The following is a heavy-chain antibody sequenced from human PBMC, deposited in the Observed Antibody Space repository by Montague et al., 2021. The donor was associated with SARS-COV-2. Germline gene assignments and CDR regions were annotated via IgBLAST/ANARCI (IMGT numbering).Heavy chain of an antibody. Sequence: SETLSLTCNVSGASISRSDYYCSWSRQPPGKVLEFIGSIHYIGNTYYNPSLDSRGTISVETSENQFSRKLSVVIAEATAVHYCARLLPNGTVVATDIPFAYWGQGTLVTVSS. J-gene: IGHJ4*02. CDR1: GASISRSDYY. V-gene: IGHV4-39*01. CDR3: ARLLPNGTVVATDIPFAY. D-gene: IGHD2-21*02. CDR2: IHYIGNT.